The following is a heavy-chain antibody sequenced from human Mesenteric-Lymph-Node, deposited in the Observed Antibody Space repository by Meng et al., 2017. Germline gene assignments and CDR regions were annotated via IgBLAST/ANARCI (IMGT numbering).Heavy chain of an antibody. V-gene: IGHV1-2*06. Sequence: ASVKVSCKASGYTFTSYYMHWVRQAPGQGLEWMGRINPNSGGTNYAQKFQGRVTMTRDTSISTAYMELSRLRSDDTAVYYCAKVGVDDYGDYHDAFDIWGQGTMVTVSS. J-gene: IGHJ3*02. CDR3: AKVGVDDYGDYHDAFDI. CDR1: GYTFTSYY. D-gene: IGHD4-17*01. CDR2: INPNSGGT.